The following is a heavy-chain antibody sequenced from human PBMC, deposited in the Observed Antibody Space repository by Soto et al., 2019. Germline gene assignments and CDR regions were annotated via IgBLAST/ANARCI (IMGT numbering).Heavy chain of an antibody. J-gene: IGHJ4*02. Sequence: ASVKVSCKASGYTFTSYGISWVRQAPGQGLEWMGWISAYNGNTNYAQKLQGRVTMTTDTSTSTAYMELRSLRSDDTAVYYCARVGPNYYDFWSAGRPNRVYFDYWGQGTLVTVSS. CDR1: GYTFTSYG. CDR2: ISAYNGNT. V-gene: IGHV1-18*01. D-gene: IGHD3-3*01. CDR3: ARVGPNYYDFWSAGRPNRVYFDY.